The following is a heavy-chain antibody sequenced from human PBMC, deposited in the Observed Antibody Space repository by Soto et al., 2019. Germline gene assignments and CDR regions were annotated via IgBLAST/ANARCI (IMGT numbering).Heavy chain of an antibody. V-gene: IGHV4-38-2*01. Sequence: SETLSLTCAVSGYSISSGYYWGWIRQPPGKGLEWIGSIYHSGSTYYNPSLKSRVTISVDTSKNQFSLKLSSVTAADTAVYYCARVDTDTLQLVQRYYYVIDVPARGSTVIVSS. J-gene: IGHJ6*02. CDR3: ARVDTDTLQLVQRYYYVIDV. CDR2: IYHSGST. CDR1: GYSISSGYY. D-gene: IGHD6-13*01.